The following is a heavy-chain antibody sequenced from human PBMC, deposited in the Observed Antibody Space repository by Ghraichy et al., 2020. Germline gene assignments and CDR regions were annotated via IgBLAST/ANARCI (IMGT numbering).Heavy chain of an antibody. CDR2: IYYSGST. CDR1: GGSISSYY. J-gene: IGHJ6*02. CDR3: ARDRVGLYSGYDEDYYYGMDV. Sequence: SETLSLTCTVSGGSISSYYWSWIRQPPGKGLEWIGYIYYSGSTNYNPSLKSRVTISVDTSKNQFSLKLSSVTAADTAVYYCARDRVGLYSGYDEDYYYGMDVWGQGTTVTVSS. V-gene: IGHV4-59*01. D-gene: IGHD5-12*01.